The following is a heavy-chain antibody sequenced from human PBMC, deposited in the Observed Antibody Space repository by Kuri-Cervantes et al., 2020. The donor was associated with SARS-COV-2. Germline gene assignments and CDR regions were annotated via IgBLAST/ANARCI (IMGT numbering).Heavy chain of an antibody. CDR3: ARGGTTTGHDNDAFDI. CDR1: GGPISSGGYY. V-gene: IGHV4-31*03. Sequence: SETLSLTCTVSGGPISSGGYYWSWIRQHPGKGLEWIGYIYYSGSTYYNPSLKNRVTISVDTSKNQFSLKLSSVTAADTAVYYCARGGTTTGHDNDAFDIWGQGTMVTVSS. D-gene: IGHD4-17*01. J-gene: IGHJ3*02. CDR2: IYYSGST.